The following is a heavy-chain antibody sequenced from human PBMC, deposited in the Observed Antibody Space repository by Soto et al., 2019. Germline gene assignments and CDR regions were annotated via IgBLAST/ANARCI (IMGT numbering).Heavy chain of an antibody. V-gene: IGHV1-8*01. CDR2: MNPNSGNT. D-gene: IGHD4-17*01. CDR1: GYTFTSYD. CDR3: ARLNYGDYPNVRYYYGMDV. J-gene: IGHJ6*02. Sequence: ASVKVSCKASGYTFTSYDINWVRQATGQGLEWMGWMNPNSGNTGYAQKFQGRVTMTRNTSISTAYMELSSLRSEDTAVYYCARLNYGDYPNVRYYYGMDVWGQGTTVTVSS.